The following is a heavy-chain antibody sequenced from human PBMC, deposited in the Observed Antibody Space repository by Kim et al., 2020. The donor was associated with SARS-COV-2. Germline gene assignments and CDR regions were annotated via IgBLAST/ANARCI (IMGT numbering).Heavy chain of an antibody. D-gene: IGHD2-21*01. CDR3: TTYSPAVDNYFDY. CDR2: VKSKGDGGAI. J-gene: IGHJ4*02. CDR1: GFTFTDAR. V-gene: IGHV3-15*01. Sequence: GGSLRLSCAASGFTFTDARMSWIRQAPGKGLEWVGRVKSKGDGGAIDCAAPVKGRFTISRDDSKNTLYLQMDSLKTEDTAVYYCTTYSPAVDNYFDYWGQGTLVTVSS.